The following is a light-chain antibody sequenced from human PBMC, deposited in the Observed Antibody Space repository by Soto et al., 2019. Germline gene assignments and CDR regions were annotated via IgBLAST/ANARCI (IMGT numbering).Light chain of an antibody. CDR1: SSNIGAGYD. Sequence: QLVLTQPPSVSGAPGQRVTISCTGSSSNIGAGYDVHWYQKLPGTAPKLLIYDNNNRPSGVPDRFSGSKSGTSASLAITGLQAEDEADYYCQSYDSSLSGWVFGGGTKVTVL. CDR3: QSYDSSLSGWV. V-gene: IGLV1-40*01. J-gene: IGLJ3*02. CDR2: DNN.